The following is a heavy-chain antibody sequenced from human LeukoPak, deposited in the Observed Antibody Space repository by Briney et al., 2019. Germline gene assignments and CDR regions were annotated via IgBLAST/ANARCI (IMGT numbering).Heavy chain of an antibody. CDR1: GGSISSSSYY. V-gene: IGHV4-39*01. J-gene: IGHJ4*02. D-gene: IGHD3-22*01. CDR2: IYYRGST. Sequence: SETLSLTCTVSGGSISSSSYYWGWIRQPPGKGLEWIGSIYYRGSTYYNPSLKSRVTISVDTSKNQFSLKLSSVTAADTAVYYCARLRYCDSSAYYYAFDYWGQGTLVTVSS. CDR3: ARLRYCDSSAYYYAFDY.